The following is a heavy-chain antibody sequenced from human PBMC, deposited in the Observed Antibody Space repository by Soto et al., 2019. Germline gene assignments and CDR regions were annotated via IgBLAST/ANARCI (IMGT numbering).Heavy chain of an antibody. D-gene: IGHD3-10*01. CDR1: GFTFSSYS. J-gene: IGHJ4*02. CDR2: ISSSSSTI. V-gene: IGHV3-48*01. CDR3: ARGLNYHAPPVHY. Sequence: GGSLRLSCAASGFTFSSYSMNWVRQAPGKGLEWVSYISSSSSTIYYADSVKGRFTISRDNAKNSLYLQMNSLRAEDTAVYYCARGLNYHAPPVHYCCQTLLVSVGS.